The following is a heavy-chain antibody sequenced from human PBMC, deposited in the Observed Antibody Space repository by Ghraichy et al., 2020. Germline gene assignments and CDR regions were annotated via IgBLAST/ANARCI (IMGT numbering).Heavy chain of an antibody. V-gene: IGHV4-39*01. D-gene: IGHD2-15*01. J-gene: IGHJ4*02. CDR1: GGSFRVGGFY. CDR2: IYYSGTT. Sequence: SETLSLTCTVSGGSFRVGGFYWDWIRQPPEKGLEWIGSIYYSGTTYYNPSLKSRVTISADTSKNQFSLRLTSVTAADTAVYSCARLAYSDISYWGQGISVSVPS. CDR3: ARLAYSDISY.